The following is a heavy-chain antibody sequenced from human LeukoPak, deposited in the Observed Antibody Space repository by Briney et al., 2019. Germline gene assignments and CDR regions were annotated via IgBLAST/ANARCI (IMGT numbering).Heavy chain of an antibody. CDR1: GLTLSEYW. J-gene: IGHJ4*02. D-gene: IGHD1-26*01. CDR3: TSGIGTYDY. Sequence: GGSLRLSCAVSGLTLSEYWMHWVRQDAGKGLVWVAGISKDGGSTDYADFVKGRCTISRDNAKNMLYLQMNSLTVDDTAVYYCTSGIGTYDYWGLGAQVPVSS. V-gene: IGHV3-74*01. CDR2: ISKDGGST.